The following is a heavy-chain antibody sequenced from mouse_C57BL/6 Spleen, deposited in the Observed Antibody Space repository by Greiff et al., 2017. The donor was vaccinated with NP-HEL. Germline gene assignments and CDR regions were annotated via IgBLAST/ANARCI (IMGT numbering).Heavy chain of an antibody. D-gene: IGHD1-1*01. Sequence: LQESGPGLVQPSQSLSITCTVSGFSLTSYGVHWVRQSPGKGLEWLGVIWRGGSTDYNAAFMSRLSITKDNSKSQVFFKMNSLQADDTAIYYCAKGYYGSSYYFDYWGQGTTLTVSS. CDR3: AKGYYGSSYYFDY. V-gene: IGHV2-5*01. CDR2: IWRGGST. J-gene: IGHJ2*01. CDR1: GFSLTSYG.